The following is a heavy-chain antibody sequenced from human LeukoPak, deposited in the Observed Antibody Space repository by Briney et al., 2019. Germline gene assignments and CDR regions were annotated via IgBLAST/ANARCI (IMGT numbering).Heavy chain of an antibody. CDR2: ISGSGVST. CDR3: AGSGYSSGWRDY. Sequence: GGSLRLSCAASRFTFSSYAMSWVRQAPGKGLEWVSAISGSGVSTYYADSVKGRFTISRDNSKNTLYLQMNSLRAEDTTVYYCAGSGYSSGWRDYWGQGTLVTVSS. J-gene: IGHJ4*02. V-gene: IGHV3-23*01. CDR1: RFTFSSYA. D-gene: IGHD6-19*01.